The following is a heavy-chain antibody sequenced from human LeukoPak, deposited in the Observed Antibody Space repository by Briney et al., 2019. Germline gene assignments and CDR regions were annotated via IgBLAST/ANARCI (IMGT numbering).Heavy chain of an antibody. V-gene: IGHV3-30*02. CDR2: VRYDGSEK. Sequence: GGSLRLSCAASGFIFSSYGMHWVRQAPGKGMEWLAFVRYDGSEKSYADSVKGRFTISRDNSKNTVYLQMSSLRAEDTSVYYCAKDGGNNWNGGSDCWGQGTLVTVSS. J-gene: IGHJ4*02. D-gene: IGHD1-1*01. CDR1: GFIFSSYG. CDR3: AKDGGNNWNGGSDC.